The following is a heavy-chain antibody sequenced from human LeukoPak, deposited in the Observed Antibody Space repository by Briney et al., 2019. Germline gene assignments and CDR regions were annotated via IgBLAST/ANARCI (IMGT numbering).Heavy chain of an antibody. D-gene: IGHD3-10*01. J-gene: IGHJ5*02. CDR3: AREYGSGSSRRRFDP. V-gene: IGHV3-48*03. CDR2: ISSGGRTI. CDR1: GFTFSNYE. Sequence: GGSLRLSCAASGFTFSNYEMNWVRQAPGKGLERVSYISSGGRTIYYADSVKGRFTISRDNAENSLYLQMNSLRAEDTAVYYCAREYGSGSSRRRFDPWGQGTLVTVSS.